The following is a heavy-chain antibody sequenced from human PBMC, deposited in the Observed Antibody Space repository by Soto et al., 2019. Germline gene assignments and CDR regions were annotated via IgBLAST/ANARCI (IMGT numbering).Heavy chain of an antibody. V-gene: IGHV4-31*03. CDR1: GGSISSGGYY. Sequence: SETLSLTCTVSGGSISSGGYYWSWIRQHPGKGLEWIGYIYYSGSTYYNPSLKSRVTISVDTSKNQFSLKLSSVTAADTAVYYCASSDYGDYVFDYWGQGTLVTVSS. CDR2: IYYSGST. J-gene: IGHJ4*02. CDR3: ASSDYGDYVFDY. D-gene: IGHD4-17*01.